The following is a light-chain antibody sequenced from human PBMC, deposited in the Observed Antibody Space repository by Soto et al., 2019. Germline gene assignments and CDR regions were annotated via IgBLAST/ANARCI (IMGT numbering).Light chain of an antibody. CDR3: QQRSNWPPALT. V-gene: IGKV3-11*01. Sequence: EIMLTQSPATLSLSPGERATLSCRASQSVSRYLAWYQQKPGQAPRLLIYDASSRATGIPARFSGSGSGTDFTLTISSLEPEDFAVYYCQQRSNWPPALTFGGGTKVEIK. CDR2: DAS. J-gene: IGKJ4*01. CDR1: QSVSRY.